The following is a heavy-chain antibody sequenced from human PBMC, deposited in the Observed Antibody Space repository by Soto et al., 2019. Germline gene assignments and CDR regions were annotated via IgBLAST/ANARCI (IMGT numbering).Heavy chain of an antibody. D-gene: IGHD5-18*01. CDR1: GDSVSSNSSA. Sequence: SQTLSLTYXISGDSVSSNSSAWNWIRQSPSRGLEWLGRTYYRSKWYNDYAVSVKSRITINPDTSKNQFSLQLNSVTPEDTAVYYCARDGAMIQQLYYYYGMDVWGQGTTVTVSS. J-gene: IGHJ6*02. CDR3: ARDGAMIQQLYYYYGMDV. V-gene: IGHV6-1*01. CDR2: TYYRSKWYN.